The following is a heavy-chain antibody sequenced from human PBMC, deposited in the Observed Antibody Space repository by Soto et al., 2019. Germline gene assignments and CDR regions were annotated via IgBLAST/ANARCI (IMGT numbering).Heavy chain of an antibody. J-gene: IGHJ5*02. D-gene: IGHD2-2*02. CDR3: ARGGCIIDSCHKRLNCFDT. Sequence: HPGGSLRLSCAASGFTFSSYEMNWVRQAPGKGLQWISYISSSGHTIYYADSVKGRFTISRDNAKSSLYLHINTLRAEDTAVYYCARGGCIIDSCHKRLNCFDTWGQGTLVTVSS. CDR2: ISSSGHTI. V-gene: IGHV3-48*03. CDR1: GFTFSSYE.